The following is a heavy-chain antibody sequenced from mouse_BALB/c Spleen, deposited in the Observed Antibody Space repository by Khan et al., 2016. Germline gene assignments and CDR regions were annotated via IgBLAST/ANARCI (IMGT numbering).Heavy chain of an antibody. CDR2: ISNTGRT. J-gene: IGHJ2*01. V-gene: IGHV3-2*02. CDR1: GYSITSDYA. CDR3: ESRNWAVDY. Sequence: EVQLQESGPGLVKPSQSLSLTCTVTGYSITSDYACNWIRQFPGNKLEWVGNISNTGRTSYNQSLKSRITLTRDTSTNQSFLQLNDVTTDYTATYYCESRNWAVDYWGQGTTLTVSS. D-gene: IGHD4-1*02.